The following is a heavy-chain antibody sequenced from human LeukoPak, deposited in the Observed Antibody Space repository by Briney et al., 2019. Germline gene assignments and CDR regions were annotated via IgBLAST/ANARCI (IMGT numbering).Heavy chain of an antibody. V-gene: IGHV4-39*01. CDR1: GGSISSSSYY. J-gene: IGHJ4*02. D-gene: IGHD5-18*01. CDR3: ARLGIQLWPFDY. Sequence: SETLSLTCTVSGGSISSSSYYWGWIRQPPGKGLEWIGSIYYSGSAYYNPSLKSRGTISVDTSKNQFSLKLSSVTAADTAVYYCARLGIQLWPFDYWGQGTLVTVSS. CDR2: IYYSGSA.